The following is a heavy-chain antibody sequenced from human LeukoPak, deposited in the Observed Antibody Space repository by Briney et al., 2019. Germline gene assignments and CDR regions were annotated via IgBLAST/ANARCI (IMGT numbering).Heavy chain of an antibody. D-gene: IGHD6-19*01. CDR2: IYYSGST. CDR3: ARITAGTGAFDI. J-gene: IGHJ3*02. Sequence: SETLSLTCTVSGGSISSYYWSWIRQPPGKGLEWIGYIYYSGSTNYNPSLKSRVNISVDTSKNQFSLKLSSVTAADTAVYYCARITAGTGAFDIWGQGTMVTVSS. CDR1: GGSISSYY. V-gene: IGHV4-59*01.